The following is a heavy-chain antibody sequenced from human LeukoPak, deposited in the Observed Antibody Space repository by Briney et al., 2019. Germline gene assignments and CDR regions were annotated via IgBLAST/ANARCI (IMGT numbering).Heavy chain of an antibody. CDR3: VRDQFFSFDY. D-gene: IGHD3-3*01. J-gene: IGHJ4*02. CDR1: GFTFSSYW. V-gene: IGHV3-7*03. CDR2: INHNGNVN. Sequence: GGSLRLSCAASGFTFSSYWMNWARQAPGKGLEWVASINHNGNVNYYVDSVKGRFTISRDNAKNSLFLQMNSLRAEDTAVYYCVRDQFFSFDYWGQGTLVTVSS.